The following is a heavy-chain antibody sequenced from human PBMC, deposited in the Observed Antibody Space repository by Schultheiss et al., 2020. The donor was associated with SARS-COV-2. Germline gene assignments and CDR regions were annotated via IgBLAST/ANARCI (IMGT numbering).Heavy chain of an antibody. CDR2: IIPIFGTA. Sequence: SVKVSCKASGGTFSSYAISWVRQAPGQGLEWMGGIIPIFGTANYAQKFQGRVTMTTDTSTSTAYMELSSLRSEDTAVYYCARAYLSRARYGSGSFYYYYGMDVWGQGTTVTVSS. CDR1: GGTFSSYA. D-gene: IGHD3-10*01. J-gene: IGHJ6*02. V-gene: IGHV1-69*05. CDR3: ARAYLSRARYGSGSFYYYYGMDV.